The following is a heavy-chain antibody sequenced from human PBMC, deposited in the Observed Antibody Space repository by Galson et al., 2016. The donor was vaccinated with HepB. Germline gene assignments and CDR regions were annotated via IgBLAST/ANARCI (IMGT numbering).Heavy chain of an antibody. CDR1: GFSFSSSA. Sequence: SLRLSCAASGFSFSSSAMHWVRQAPGKGLEWVAVISYHGSNKYYVDSVKGRFTISRDNSKNTLYLQMNSLRVEDTAMYYCARDGYYYGSGSYWDKWGQGTLVAVSS. V-gene: IGHV3-30*04. CDR3: ARDGYYYGSGSYWDK. J-gene: IGHJ4*02. D-gene: IGHD3-10*01. CDR2: ISYHGSNK.